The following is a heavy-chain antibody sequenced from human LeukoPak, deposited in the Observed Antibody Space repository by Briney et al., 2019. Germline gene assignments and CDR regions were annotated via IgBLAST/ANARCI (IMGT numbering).Heavy chain of an antibody. J-gene: IGHJ4*02. CDR2: IKEDGRDI. Sequence: PGGSLRLSCAASQFSISYDWMHWVRQAPGKGLEWAASIKEDGRDIHYLDSVKGRFSISRDNAKNSLYLEMNTLRAEDTAVYYCVRGSGWFLGLWGQGSLVTVSS. D-gene: IGHD6-19*01. CDR3: VRGSGWFLGL. CDR1: QFSISYDW. V-gene: IGHV3-7*01.